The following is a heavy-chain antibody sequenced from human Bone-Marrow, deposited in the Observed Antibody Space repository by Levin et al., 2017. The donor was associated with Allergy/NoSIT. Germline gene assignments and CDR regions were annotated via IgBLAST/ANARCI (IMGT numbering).Heavy chain of an antibody. D-gene: IGHD5-12*01. V-gene: IGHV3-7*01. CDR1: EFAFTNYW. J-gene: IGHJ3*01. CDR2: INEDGGKI. CDR3: ARIEVDTIWPNAFDV. Sequence: GGSLRLSCAASEFAFTNYWMGWVRQAPGRGLEWVANINEDGGKIYYVDSVKGRFTISRDNAQNSLYLQMTGLTAEDTAVYHCARIEVDTIWPNAFDVWGQGTRVTVSS.